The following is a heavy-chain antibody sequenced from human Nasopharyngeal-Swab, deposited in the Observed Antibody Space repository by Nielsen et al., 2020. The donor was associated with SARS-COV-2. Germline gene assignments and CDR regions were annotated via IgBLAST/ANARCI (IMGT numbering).Heavy chain of an antibody. V-gene: IGHV4-38-2*02. Sequence: SETLSLTCTVSGYSISSGYYWGWIRQPPGKGLEWIGSIYHSGSTYYNPPLKSRVTISVDTSKNQFSLKLSSVTAADTAVYYCAREGLITMIVVEPFDYWGQGTLVTVSS. D-gene: IGHD3-22*01. CDR2: IYHSGST. CDR1: GYSISSGYY. J-gene: IGHJ4*02. CDR3: AREGLITMIVVEPFDY.